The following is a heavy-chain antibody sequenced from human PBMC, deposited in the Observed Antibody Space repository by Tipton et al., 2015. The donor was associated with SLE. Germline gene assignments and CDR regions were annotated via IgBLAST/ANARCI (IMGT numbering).Heavy chain of an antibody. Sequence: SLRLSCPASGFTFSIYAMHWVRQAPGKGLEWVAVISYDGSNKYYTDSVKGRFTISRDNSKNTLYLQMNSLRAEDTAIYYCARDGYIHGYPHYFDYWGQGTLVTVSS. CDR1: GFTFSIYA. J-gene: IGHJ4*02. D-gene: IGHD5-18*01. V-gene: IGHV3-30*04. CDR2: ISYDGSNK. CDR3: ARDGYIHGYPHYFDY.